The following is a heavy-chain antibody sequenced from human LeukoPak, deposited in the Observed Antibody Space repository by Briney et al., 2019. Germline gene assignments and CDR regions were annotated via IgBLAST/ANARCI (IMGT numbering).Heavy chain of an antibody. D-gene: IGHD2/OR15-2a*01. CDR3: ARGVLQDD. V-gene: IGHV3-74*01. J-gene: IGHJ4*02. CDR1: GFIFSSYW. Sequence: GGSLRLSCAASGFIFSSYWMHWVRQAPGKGRVWVSRINSDGSSTSYADSVKGRFTISRDNATNTLYLQMNSLRAEDTAVYYCARGVLQDDWGQGTLVTVSS. CDR2: INSDGSST.